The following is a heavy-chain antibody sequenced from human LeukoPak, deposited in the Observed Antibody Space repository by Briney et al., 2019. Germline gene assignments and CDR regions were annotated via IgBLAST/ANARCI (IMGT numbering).Heavy chain of an antibody. CDR3: ARAYGKWNDVYFYAFDL. Sequence: PGGSLRLSCVASGITFSSYSMNWVRQAPGKGLEWVSYISSFSGTINYADSVKGRFTVSRDNAKSSLYLQMNSLRAEDTALYYCARAYGKWNDVYFYAFDLWGQGTMVTVSS. D-gene: IGHD1-20*01. CDR1: GITFSSYS. J-gene: IGHJ3*01. V-gene: IGHV3-48*04. CDR2: ISSFSGTI.